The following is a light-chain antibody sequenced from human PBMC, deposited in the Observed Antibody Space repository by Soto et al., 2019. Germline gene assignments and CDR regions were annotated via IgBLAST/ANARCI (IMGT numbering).Light chain of an antibody. Sequence: DIVMTQSPLSLPVTPGEPASISCRSSQSLLHSNGYNYLDWYLQKPGQSPQLLISLGSNRASGVPDRFSGSGSGTDFKLKIRRVEDEDVGVYQCIQALQAPPTFGQGTKV. CDR3: IQALQAPPT. CDR1: QSLLHSNGYNY. CDR2: LGS. V-gene: IGKV2-28*01. J-gene: IGKJ1*01.